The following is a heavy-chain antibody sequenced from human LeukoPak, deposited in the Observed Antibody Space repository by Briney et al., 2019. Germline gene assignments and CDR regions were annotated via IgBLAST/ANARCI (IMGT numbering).Heavy chain of an antibody. CDR1: GGSISSYY. CDR3: ARVHDIRYGMDV. V-gene: IGHV4-59*01. Sequence: SETLSLTCTVSGGSISSYYWSWIRQPPGKGLEWIGYIYYGENTNYNPSLKSRVTMSVDTSMNQFSLKLSSVTAADTAVYYCARVHDIRYGMDVWGQGTTVTVSS. CDR2: IYYGENT. D-gene: IGHD3-9*01. J-gene: IGHJ6*02.